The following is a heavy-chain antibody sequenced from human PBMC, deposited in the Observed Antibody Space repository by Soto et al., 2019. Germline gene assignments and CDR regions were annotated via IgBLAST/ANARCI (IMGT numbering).Heavy chain of an antibody. J-gene: IGHJ4*02. D-gene: IGHD5-12*01. CDR1: GGSISSDDYY. V-gene: IGHV4-31*03. Sequence: QVQLQESGPGLVKPSQTLSLTCTVSGGSISSDDYYWSWIRQHPGKGLEWIGYIYYTGTTYYNPSLASRVTISVDPSKNHFSLKLSSVTAADTAVYYCARDRDGYNWIEYWGQGTLVTVSS. CDR3: ARDRDGYNWIEY. CDR2: IYYTGTT.